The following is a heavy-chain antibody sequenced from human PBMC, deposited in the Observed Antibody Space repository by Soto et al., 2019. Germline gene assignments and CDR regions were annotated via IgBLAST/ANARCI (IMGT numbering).Heavy chain of an antibody. CDR3: ARARTGSESIAVAVRWLWDDY. V-gene: IGHV1-18*01. D-gene: IGHD6-19*01. J-gene: IGHJ4*02. CDR2: ISAYNGNT. CDR1: GYTFTSYG. Sequence: GASVKVSCKASGYTFTSYGISWVRQAPGQGLEWMGWISAYNGNTNYAQKLQGRVTMTTDTSTSTAYMELRSLRSDDTAVYYCARARTGSESIAVAVRWLWDDYWGQGTLVTVSS.